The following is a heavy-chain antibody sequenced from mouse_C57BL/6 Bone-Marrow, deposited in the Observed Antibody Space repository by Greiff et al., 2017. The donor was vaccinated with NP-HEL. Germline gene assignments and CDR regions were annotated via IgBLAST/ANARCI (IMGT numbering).Heavy chain of an antibody. J-gene: IGHJ4*01. CDR1: GYTFTDYY. V-gene: IGHV1-19*01. Sequence: EVQLQQSGPVLVKPGASVKMSCKASGYTFTDYYMNWVKQSHGKSLEWIGVINPYNGGTSYNQKFKGKATLTVDKSSSTAYMELNSLTSEDSAVYYCARGRVYYDYPYAMDYWGQGTSVTVSS. D-gene: IGHD2-4*01. CDR3: ARGRVYYDYPYAMDY. CDR2: INPYNGGT.